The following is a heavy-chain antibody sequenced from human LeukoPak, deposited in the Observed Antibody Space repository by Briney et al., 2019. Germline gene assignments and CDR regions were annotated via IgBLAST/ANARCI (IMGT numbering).Heavy chain of an antibody. D-gene: IGHD4-17*01. J-gene: IGHJ4*02. V-gene: IGHV4-59*08. CDR1: GGSISSYY. Sequence: PSETLSLTCTVSGGSISSYYWSWIRQPPGKGLEWIGYIYYSGSTNYNPSLKSRVTISVDTSKNQFSLKLSSVTAADTAVYYCAQSSYGDYGYFDYWGQGTLVTVPS. CDR2: IYYSGST. CDR3: AQSSYGDYGYFDY.